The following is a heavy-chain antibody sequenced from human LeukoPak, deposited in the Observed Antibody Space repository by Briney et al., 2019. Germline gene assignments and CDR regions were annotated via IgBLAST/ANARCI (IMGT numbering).Heavy chain of an antibody. Sequence: GGSLRLSCTASGFTFGDYAMTWVRQAPGKGLEWVSYISSSGSTIYYADSVKGRFTTSRDNAKNSLYLQMNSLRAEDTAVYYCARDAVDLDYWGQGTLVTVSS. V-gene: IGHV3-11*01. CDR2: ISSSGSTI. J-gene: IGHJ4*02. CDR3: ARDAVDLDY. CDR1: GFTFGDYA. D-gene: IGHD6-19*01.